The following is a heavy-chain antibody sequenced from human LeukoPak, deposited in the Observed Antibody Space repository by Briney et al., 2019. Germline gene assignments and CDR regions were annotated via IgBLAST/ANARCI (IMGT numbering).Heavy chain of an antibody. CDR3: ARGLVRGFLDY. J-gene: IGHJ4*02. CDR1: GFTFSSSW. V-gene: IGHV3-74*01. CDR2: INSDETIT. Sequence: PGGSLRLSCAASGFTFSSSWMYWVRQAPGKGLVWVSCINSDETITTYADSVKGRFTISRDNAKDTLYLQMNSLRAEDTAVYYWARGLVRGFLDYWRRGTPVPVCS. D-gene: IGHD4-11*01.